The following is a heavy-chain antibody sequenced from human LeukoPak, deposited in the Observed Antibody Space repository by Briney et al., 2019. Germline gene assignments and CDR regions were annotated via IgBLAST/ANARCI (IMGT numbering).Heavy chain of an antibody. CDR3: ARDYYYDSSGYVDY. Sequence: GAPVKVSCKASGYTFTSYGISWVRQAPGQGLEWMGWISAYNGNANYAQNLQGRITMTTDTSTSTAYMELTSLRSDDTAVYYCARDYYYDSSGYVDYWGQGTLVTVSS. CDR1: GYTFTSYG. V-gene: IGHV1-18*01. D-gene: IGHD3-22*01. J-gene: IGHJ4*02. CDR2: ISAYNGNA.